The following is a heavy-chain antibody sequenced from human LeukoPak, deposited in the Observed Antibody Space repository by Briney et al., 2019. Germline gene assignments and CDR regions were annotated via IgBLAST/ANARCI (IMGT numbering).Heavy chain of an antibody. Sequence: PSETLSLTCTVSGGSISSYYWSWIRQPPGKGLEWIGYIYYSGSTNYNPSLKSRVTISVDTSKNQFSLKLSSVTAADTAVYYCARAGKWLVPDYWGQGTLVTVSS. J-gene: IGHJ4*02. CDR3: ARAGKWLVPDY. CDR2: IYYSGST. D-gene: IGHD6-19*01. V-gene: IGHV4-59*01. CDR1: GGSISSYY.